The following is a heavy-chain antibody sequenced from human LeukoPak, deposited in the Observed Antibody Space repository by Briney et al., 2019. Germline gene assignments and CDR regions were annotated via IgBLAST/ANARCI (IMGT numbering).Heavy chain of an antibody. CDR2: INHSGST. J-gene: IGHJ6*02. V-gene: IGHV4-34*01. Sequence: KPSETLSLTCAVYGGSFSGYYWSWIRQPPGKGLEWIGEINHSGSTNYNPSLKSRVTISVDTSKNQFSLKLSSVTAADTAVYYCARGGGRDFWSGYYRPYYYGMDVWGQGTTVTVSS. CDR3: ARGGGRDFWSGYYRPYYYGMDV. D-gene: IGHD3-3*01. CDR1: GGSFSGYY.